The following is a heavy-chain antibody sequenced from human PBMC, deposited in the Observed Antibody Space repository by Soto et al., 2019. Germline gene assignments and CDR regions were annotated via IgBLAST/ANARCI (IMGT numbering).Heavy chain of an antibody. J-gene: IGHJ3*02. CDR1: GYSFTSYW. V-gene: IGHV5-10-1*01. Sequence: GESLQISCKGSGYSFTSYWISWVRQMPGKGLEWMGRIDPSDSYTNYSPSFQGHVTISADKSISTAYLQWSSLKASDTAMYYCARHTSDVYYYDSSHDAFDIWGQGTMVTVS. CDR3: ARHTSDVYYYDSSHDAFDI. D-gene: IGHD3-22*01. CDR2: IDPSDSYT.